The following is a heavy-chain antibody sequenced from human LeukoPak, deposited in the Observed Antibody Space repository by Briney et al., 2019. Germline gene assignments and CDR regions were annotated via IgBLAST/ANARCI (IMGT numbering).Heavy chain of an antibody. CDR2: INPSGGST. CDR3: ARDRDVDDFDS. D-gene: IGHD2-15*01. V-gene: IGHV1-46*01. CDR1: GYTFTSYY. Sequence: ASVTVSCKASGYTFTSYYMHWVPQAPGQGLEGMGIINPSGGSTSYAQKFQGRVTITRDMSTSPDYMELSSLRSEDTAVYYCARDRDVDDFDSWGHGTLVTVSS. J-gene: IGHJ4*01.